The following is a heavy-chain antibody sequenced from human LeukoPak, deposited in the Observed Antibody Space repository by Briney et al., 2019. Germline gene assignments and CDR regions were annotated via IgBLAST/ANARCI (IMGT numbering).Heavy chain of an antibody. D-gene: IGHD2-2*01. J-gene: IGHJ6*02. V-gene: IGHV3-15*05. CDR2: IKSRTDGGTP. CDR1: GITFDNAW. CDR3: TRVNIVAVPAATQGYYNYYFGLDV. Sequence: GGSLRLSCTASGITFDNAWMSWVRPAAGKGLEWVGRIKSRTDGGTPDYAAPVTGRFSVSRADSKNTLYLQMSSLRSEDTAVYYCTRVNIVAVPAATQGYYNYYFGLDVWGPATTVIVSS.